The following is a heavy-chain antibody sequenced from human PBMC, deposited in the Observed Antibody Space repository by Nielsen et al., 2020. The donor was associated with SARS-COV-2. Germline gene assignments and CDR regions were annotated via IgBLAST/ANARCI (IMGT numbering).Heavy chain of an antibody. CDR3: ARDQDGGAATSNWYFDL. CDR1: GFTFSNYN. Sequence: GESLKISCEASGFTFSNYNMNWVRQAPGKGLEWVSSITMSGRYMYYADSVRGRFTVSRDNAENSLYLQMNSLRDEDTAVYYCARDQDGGAATSNWYFDLWGRGTLVIVSS. J-gene: IGHJ2*01. D-gene: IGHD6-25*01. V-gene: IGHV3-21*06. CDR2: ITMSGRYM.